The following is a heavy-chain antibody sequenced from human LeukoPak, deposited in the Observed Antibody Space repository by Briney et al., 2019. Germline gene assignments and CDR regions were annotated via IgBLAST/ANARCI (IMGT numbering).Heavy chain of an antibody. CDR1: GGSFSGYY. D-gene: IGHD3-22*01. Sequence: SETLSLTCAVYGGSFSGYYWSWIRQPPGKGLEWIGEINHRGSTNYNPSLKSRVTISVDRSKNQFSLKLSSVTAADTAVYYCASTYYYDSSGYLGAFDIWGQGTMVTVSS. V-gene: IGHV4-34*01. J-gene: IGHJ3*02. CDR2: INHRGST. CDR3: ASTYYYDSSGYLGAFDI.